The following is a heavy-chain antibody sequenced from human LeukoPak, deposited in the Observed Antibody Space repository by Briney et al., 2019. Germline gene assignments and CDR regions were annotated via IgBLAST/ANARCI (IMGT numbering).Heavy chain of an antibody. CDR2: ISYDGSNK. CDR3: AKELSGWYFDY. Sequence: QPGRSLRLSCAASGFTFSSYGMHWVRQAPGKGLEWVALISYDGSNKYYADSVKGRFTISRDNSKNTLYLQMNSLRAEDTAVYYCAKELSGWYFDYWGQGTLVTVSS. J-gene: IGHJ4*02. CDR1: GFTFSSYG. V-gene: IGHV3-30*18. D-gene: IGHD6-19*01.